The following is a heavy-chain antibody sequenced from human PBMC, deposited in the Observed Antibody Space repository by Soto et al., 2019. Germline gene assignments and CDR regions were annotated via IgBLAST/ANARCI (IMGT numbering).Heavy chain of an antibody. D-gene: IGHD4-17*01. Sequence: QVQLQESGPGLVKPSQTLSLTCTVSGGSISSGGYYWSWIRQHPGKGLEWIGYIYYSGSTYYNPSLKRRVTISVDTSKNQCARKLSAVTAADTAVYYCARDGYGDYEGYWGQGTLVTVSS. V-gene: IGHV4-31*03. CDR1: GGSISSGGYY. J-gene: IGHJ4*02. CDR3: ARDGYGDYEGY. CDR2: IYYSGST.